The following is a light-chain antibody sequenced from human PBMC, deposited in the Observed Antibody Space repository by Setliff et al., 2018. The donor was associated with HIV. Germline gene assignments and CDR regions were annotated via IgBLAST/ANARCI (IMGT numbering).Light chain of an antibody. CDR1: GSNIGRNS. Sequence: SVLTQPPSTSGTPGQKVTISCSGGGSNIGRNSVFWYQQLPGTAPKLLMYNNDQRPSGVPDRFSGSKSGTSASLAISDLRSGDEADYYCATSDDSLSAVIFGGGTKVTV. V-gene: IGLV1-47*02. CDR2: NND. CDR3: ATSDDSLSAVI. J-gene: IGLJ2*01.